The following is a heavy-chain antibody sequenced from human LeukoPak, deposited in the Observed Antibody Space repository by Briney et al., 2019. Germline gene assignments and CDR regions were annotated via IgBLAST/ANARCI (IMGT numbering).Heavy chain of an antibody. CDR1: GYTFTSYY. V-gene: IGHV1-46*01. J-gene: IGHJ3*02. CDR2: INPSGGST. Sequence: GASVKVSCKESGYTFTSYYMHWVRQAPGQGLEWMGIINPSGGSTSYAQTFQGRVTMQRDTSTSSVYMELSRRRSDDTDVYYCARTVPLTDAFNIWGQGTMVTVSS. CDR3: ARTVPLTDAFNI. D-gene: IGHD4/OR15-4a*01.